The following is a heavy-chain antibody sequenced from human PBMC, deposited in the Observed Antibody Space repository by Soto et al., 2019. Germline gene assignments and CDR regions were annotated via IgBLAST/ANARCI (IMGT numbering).Heavy chain of an antibody. V-gene: IGHV4-31*03. CDR3: ASAIPGDWFDP. J-gene: IGHJ5*02. CDR2: IYYSGST. Sequence: SETLSLTCTVSGCSISSGGYYWSWIRQHPGKGLEWIGYIYYSGSTYYNPSLKSRFTISVDTSKNQFSLKLSTVTAADTAVYYCASAIPGDWFDPWGQGTLVTVSS. D-gene: IGHD1-1*01. CDR1: GCSISSGGYY.